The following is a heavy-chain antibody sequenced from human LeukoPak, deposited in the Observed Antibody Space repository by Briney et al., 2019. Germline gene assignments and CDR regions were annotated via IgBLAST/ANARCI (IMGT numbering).Heavy chain of an antibody. D-gene: IGHD3-10*01. CDR1: GFTVSSNY. J-gene: IGHJ4*02. Sequence: GGSLRLSCAASGFTVSSNYMSWARQAPGKGLEWVSVIYSGGSTYYANSVKGRFTISRDNSKNTLYLQMDSLRAEDTAVYYCVNSVMVRGVIRPYWGQGTLVTVSS. CDR2: IYSGGST. CDR3: VNSVMVRGVIRPY. V-gene: IGHV3-66*01.